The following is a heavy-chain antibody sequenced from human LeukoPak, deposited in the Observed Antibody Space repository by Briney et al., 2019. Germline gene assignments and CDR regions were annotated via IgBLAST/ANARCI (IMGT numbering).Heavy chain of an antibody. J-gene: IGHJ5*02. V-gene: IGHV1-69*01. Sequence: ASVKVSCKASGDTFSSYAISWVRQAPGQGLEWVGGSVPIFGTANYAQKFQGRVTITADESTSTAYMELSSMRSEDTSVYYCATDRHYYGSGSSPGVDPWGQGSLVTVSS. CDR3: ATDRHYYGSGSSPGVDP. CDR2: SVPIFGTA. D-gene: IGHD3-10*01. CDR1: GDTFSSYA.